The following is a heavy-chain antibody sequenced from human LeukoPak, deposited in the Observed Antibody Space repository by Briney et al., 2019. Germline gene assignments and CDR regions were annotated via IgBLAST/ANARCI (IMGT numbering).Heavy chain of an antibody. CDR1: GGTFSSYA. Sequence: ASVKVSCKASGGTFSSYAISWVRQAPGQGLEWMGRIIPILGTANYAQKFQGRVTITADKSTSTAYMELSSLRSEDTAVYYCARGGGSYVFFDYWGQGTLVTVSS. J-gene: IGHJ4*02. V-gene: IGHV1-69*04. CDR2: IIPILGTA. D-gene: IGHD1-26*01. CDR3: ARGGGSYVFFDY.